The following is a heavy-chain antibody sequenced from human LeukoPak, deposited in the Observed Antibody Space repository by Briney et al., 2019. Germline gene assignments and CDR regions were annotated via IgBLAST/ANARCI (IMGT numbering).Heavy chain of an antibody. CDR2: IYTSGST. CDR1: GGSISGHY. CDR3: ATDLGSDYSFDY. D-gene: IGHD4-11*01. Sequence: SETLSLTCTVSGGSISGHYWSWIRQPAGKGLEWVGRIYTSGSTNYNPSLKSRVTMSVDTSKNQFSLKLTSVTAADTAVYYCATDLGSDYSFDYWGQGTLVTVSS. V-gene: IGHV4-4*07. J-gene: IGHJ4*02.